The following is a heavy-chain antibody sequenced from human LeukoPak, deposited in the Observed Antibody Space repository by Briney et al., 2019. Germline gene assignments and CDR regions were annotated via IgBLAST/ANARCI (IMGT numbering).Heavy chain of an antibody. Sequence: PGGTLRLSCGASGFTFSSYGMTWVRQAPGKGLEWVSAISGSGGSTYYADSVKGRFTISRDNSRNTLYLQMNSLRAEDTAIYYCAKNGDRGAYCSGGTCYPYYYYYMDVWGKGTTVTISS. D-gene: IGHD2-15*01. CDR3: AKNGDRGAYCSGGTCYPYYYYYMDV. V-gene: IGHV3-23*01. CDR1: GFTFSSYG. J-gene: IGHJ6*03. CDR2: ISGSGGST.